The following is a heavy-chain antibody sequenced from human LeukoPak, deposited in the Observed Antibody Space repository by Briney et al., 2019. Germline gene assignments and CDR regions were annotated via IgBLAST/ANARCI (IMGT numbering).Heavy chain of an antibody. CDR3: ARDVRAAGYNWFDP. J-gene: IGHJ5*02. CDR2: IWYDGSNK. CDR1: GFTFSSYG. D-gene: IGHD6-13*01. Sequence: SGGPLRLSCAASGFTFSSYGMHWVRQAPGKGLEWVAVIWYDGSNKYYADSVKGRFTISRDNSKNTLYLQMNSLRAEDTAVYYCARDVRAAGYNWFDPWGQGTLVTVSS. V-gene: IGHV3-33*01.